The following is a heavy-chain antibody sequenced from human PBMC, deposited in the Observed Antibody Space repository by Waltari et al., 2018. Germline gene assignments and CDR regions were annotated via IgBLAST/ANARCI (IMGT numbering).Heavy chain of an antibody. Sequence: EVQLVESGGGVVQHGGPLRLFGAASGFTFSSYWIRWVSQAPGKGLEWVANIKQDESENYYVDSVKGRFTISRDNAKNSLYLQMNSLRAEDTAVYYCARSYYYDSRTFDYWGQGTLVTVSS. D-gene: IGHD3-22*01. J-gene: IGHJ4*02. CDR1: GFTFSSYW. CDR3: ARSYYYDSRTFDY. V-gene: IGHV3-7*01. CDR2: IKQDESEN.